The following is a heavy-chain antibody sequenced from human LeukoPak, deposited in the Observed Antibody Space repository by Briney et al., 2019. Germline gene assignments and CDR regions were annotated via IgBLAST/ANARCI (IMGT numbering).Heavy chain of an antibody. V-gene: IGHV3-30*02. CDR3: AKDHRRDGYNFDRY. D-gene: IGHD5-24*01. J-gene: IGHJ4*02. Sequence: GGSLRLSCAASGFTFSSYGMHWVRQAPGKGLEWVAVIRYDGSNKYYADSVKGRFTISRDNSKNTLYLQMNSLRAEDTAVYYCAKDHRRDGYNFDRYWGQGTLVTVSS. CDR2: IRYDGSNK. CDR1: GFTFSSYG.